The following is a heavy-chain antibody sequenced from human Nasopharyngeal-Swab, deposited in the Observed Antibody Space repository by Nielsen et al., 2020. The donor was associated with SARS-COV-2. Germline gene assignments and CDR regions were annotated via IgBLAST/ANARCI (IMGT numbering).Heavy chain of an antibody. CDR3: ARQGAVAGYYYYYMDV. J-gene: IGHJ6*03. D-gene: IGHD6-19*01. CDR2: IYPGDSHT. CDR1: GYSVTSYW. Sequence: GESLKISCKGSGYSVTSYWIGWVRQMPGKGLEWMGIIYPGDSHTRYSPSFQGQVTISADKSISTAYLQWSSLKASDTAMYYCARQGAVAGYYYYYMDVWGKGTTVTVSS. V-gene: IGHV5-51*01.